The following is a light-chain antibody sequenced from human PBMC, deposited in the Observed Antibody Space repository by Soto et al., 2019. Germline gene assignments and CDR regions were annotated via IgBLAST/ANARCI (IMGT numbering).Light chain of an antibody. J-gene: IGKJ1*01. CDR3: QHYNSYLST. V-gene: IGKV1-5*03. Sequence: DIQMTQSPSTLSASVGDRVTITCRASQSIRSWLAWYQQKPGKAPKLLIYKASSVESGVPSRFSGSGSGTEFTLTISSLQPDDFATYYCQHYNSYLSTFGQGTKVDI. CDR1: QSIRSW. CDR2: KAS.